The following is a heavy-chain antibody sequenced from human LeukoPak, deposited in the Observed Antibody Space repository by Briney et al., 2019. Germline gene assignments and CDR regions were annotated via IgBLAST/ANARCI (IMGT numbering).Heavy chain of an antibody. V-gene: IGHV3-33*01. CDR2: IWYDGSNK. CDR3: SGSGSYMWENWFDP. Sequence: GGSLRLSCAASGFTFSSYGMHWVRQAPGKGLEWVAVIWYDGSNKYYADSVKCRFTISRDNSKNTLYLQMNRLRAEDTAVYYCSGSGSYMWENWFDPWGQGTLVTVSS. D-gene: IGHD3-10*01. J-gene: IGHJ5*02. CDR1: GFTFSSYG.